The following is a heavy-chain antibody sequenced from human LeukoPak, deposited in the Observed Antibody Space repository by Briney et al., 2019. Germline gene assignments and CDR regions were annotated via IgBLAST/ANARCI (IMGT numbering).Heavy chain of an antibody. V-gene: IGHV3-23*01. D-gene: IGHD6-19*01. CDR1: GITFASYA. J-gene: IGHJ3*02. Sequence: PGGSLRLSCAASGITFASYAMSWVRQAPGKGLEWVSAISGNTYSTYYADSVRGRFTISRDNSNNTLYLQMNSLRAEDTAVYYCAKDYTRQWLVPGDAFDIWGQGTLVTVSS. CDR3: AKDYTRQWLVPGDAFDI. CDR2: ISGNTYST.